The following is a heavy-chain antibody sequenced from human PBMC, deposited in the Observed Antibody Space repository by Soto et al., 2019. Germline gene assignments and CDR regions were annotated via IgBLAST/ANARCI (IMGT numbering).Heavy chain of an antibody. D-gene: IGHD3-10*01. Sequence: ASVKVSCKASGYTFTSYDINWVRQATGQGLEWMGWMNPNSGNTGYAQKFQGRVTMTRNTSISTAYMELSSLRSEDTAVYYCARSNVRNLGELGPVDYYYYYMDVWGKGTTVTVSS. CDR3: ARSNVRNLGELGPVDYYYYYMDV. J-gene: IGHJ6*03. V-gene: IGHV1-8*01. CDR1: GYTFTSYD. CDR2: MNPNSGNT.